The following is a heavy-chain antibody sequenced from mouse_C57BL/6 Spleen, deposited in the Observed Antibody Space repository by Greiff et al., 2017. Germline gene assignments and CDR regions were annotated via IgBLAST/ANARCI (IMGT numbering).Heavy chain of an antibody. D-gene: IGHD1-1*01. V-gene: IGHV1-80*01. CDR3: ARTYYGSSPYAMDY. Sequence: QVQLQQSGAELVKPVASVKISCKASGYAFSSYWMNWVKQRPGKGLEWIGQIYPGDGDTNYNGKLKGKATLTADKSSSPAYMQLSSLTSEDSAVYFCARTYYGSSPYAMDYWGQGTSVTVSS. CDR1: GYAFSSYW. CDR2: IYPGDGDT. J-gene: IGHJ4*01.